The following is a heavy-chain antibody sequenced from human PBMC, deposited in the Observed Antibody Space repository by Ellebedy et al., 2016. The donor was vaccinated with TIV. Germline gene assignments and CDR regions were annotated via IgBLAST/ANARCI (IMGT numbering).Heavy chain of an antibody. CDR3: AVGVYYVSSGSNAFDI. D-gene: IGHD3-22*01. J-gene: IGHJ3*02. CDR2: ISAYNGNT. V-gene: IGHV1-18*01. Sequence: AASVKVSCKASGYTFTSYGISWVRQAPGQGLEWMGWISAYNGNTNYAQKLQGRVTMTTDTSTSTAYMGLRSLRSDDTAVYYCAVGVYYVSSGSNAFDIWGQGTMVTVSS. CDR1: GYTFTSYG.